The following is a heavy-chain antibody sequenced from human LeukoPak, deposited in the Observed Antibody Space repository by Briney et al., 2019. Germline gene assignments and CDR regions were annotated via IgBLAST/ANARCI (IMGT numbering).Heavy chain of an antibody. V-gene: IGHV1-46*01. D-gene: IGHD2-21*02. CDR1: GYIFTTYY. J-gene: IGHJ4*02. CDR2: INPRGGST. Sequence: ASVKVSRKASGYIFTTYYMHWLRQAPGQGPEWMGIINPRGGSTDYAQKFQGRVTMTSDTSTSTVYMELKSLGSEDTAVYFCARVGATGATADNWGQGTLVTVSS. CDR3: ARVGATGATADN.